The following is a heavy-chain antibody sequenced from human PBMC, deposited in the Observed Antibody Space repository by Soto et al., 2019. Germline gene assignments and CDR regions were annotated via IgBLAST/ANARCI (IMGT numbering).Heavy chain of an antibody. Sequence: EVQVVESGGGLIQPGGSLRLSCAASGFTVSSNYMSWVRQAPGKGLEWVSVIYSGGGTYYAVSVKGRFTISRDNSKNTLYLQMNSLRAEDTAVYYCTGDSSSSPYYYGMDVWGQGTTVSVSS. J-gene: IGHJ6*02. CDR2: IYSGGGT. CDR1: GFTVSSNY. V-gene: IGHV3-53*01. D-gene: IGHD6-6*01. CDR3: TGDSSSSPYYYGMDV.